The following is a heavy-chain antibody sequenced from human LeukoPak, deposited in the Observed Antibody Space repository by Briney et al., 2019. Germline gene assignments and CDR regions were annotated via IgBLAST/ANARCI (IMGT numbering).Heavy chain of an antibody. V-gene: IGHV4-59*01. D-gene: IGHD1-7*01. CDR3: ARVRTYNWNYGRYFDY. J-gene: IGHJ4*02. CDR1: GGSISSYY. Sequence: SETLSLTCTVSGGSISSYYWSWIRQPPGKGLEWIGYIYYSGSTNYNPSLKGRVTISVDTSKNQFSLKLSSVTAADTAVYYCARVRTYNWNYGRYFDYWGQGTLVTVSS. CDR2: IYYSGST.